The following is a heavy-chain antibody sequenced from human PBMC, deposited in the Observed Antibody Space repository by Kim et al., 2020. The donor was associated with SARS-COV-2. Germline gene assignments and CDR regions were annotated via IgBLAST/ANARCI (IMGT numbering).Heavy chain of an antibody. CDR3: AKDISAAPVGWFDP. J-gene: IGHJ5*02. V-gene: IGHV3-9*01. Sequence: ADSVKGRFTISRDNAKNSLYLQMNSLRAEDTALYYCAKDISAAPVGWFDPWGQGTLVTVSS. D-gene: IGHD2-2*01.